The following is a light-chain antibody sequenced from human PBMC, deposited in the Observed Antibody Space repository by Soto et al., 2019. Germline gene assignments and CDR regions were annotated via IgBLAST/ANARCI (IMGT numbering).Light chain of an antibody. J-gene: IGKJ1*01. V-gene: IGKV1-5*01. CDR2: QAA. CDR3: QQYNRYS. CDR1: QSISSW. Sequence: DIHMSPYPTTLPASVGARVTITCRASQSISSWLAGYQQTRAPAPNVRIYQAANWQSGVPPRFCVSDTRTEYPLTISSRQPGNLATSAVQQYNRYSFGQGAKV.